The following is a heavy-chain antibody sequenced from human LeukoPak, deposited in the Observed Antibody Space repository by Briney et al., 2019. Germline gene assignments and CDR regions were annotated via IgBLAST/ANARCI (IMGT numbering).Heavy chain of an antibody. CDR2: IYYSGST. CDR3: ARDMYYYDSSGAPTGY. D-gene: IGHD3-22*01. J-gene: IGHJ4*02. V-gene: IGHV4-39*07. CDR1: GGSISSSSYY. Sequence: SETLSLTCTVSGGSISSSSYYWGWIRQPPGKGLEWIGSIYYSGSTYYNPSLKSRVTISVDTSKNQFSLKLSSATAADTAVYYCARDMYYYDSSGAPTGYWGQGTLVTVSS.